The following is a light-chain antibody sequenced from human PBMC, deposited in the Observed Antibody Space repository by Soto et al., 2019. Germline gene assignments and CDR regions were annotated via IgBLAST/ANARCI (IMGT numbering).Light chain of an antibody. Sequence: DIQMTQSPSTLSASVGDSVSINCRASQSISAWLAWYQQKPGKAPRLLIFNAFTLQRGVPSRFRGGGSGTEFTLTISSPHPDDSAIYYCQQYNSYPWTFGLGTKVDIK. CDR1: QSISAW. J-gene: IGKJ1*01. CDR2: NAF. CDR3: QQYNSYPWT. V-gene: IGKV1-5*01.